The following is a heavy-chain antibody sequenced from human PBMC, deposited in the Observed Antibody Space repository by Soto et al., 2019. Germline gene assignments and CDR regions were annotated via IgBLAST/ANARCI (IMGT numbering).Heavy chain of an antibody. D-gene: IGHD3-10*01. CDR3: ARGRIIMVRGRNWFDP. V-gene: IGHV4-34*01. CDR1: GGSFSGYY. CDR2: INHSGST. Sequence: PSETLSLTCAVYGGSFSGYYWSWIRQPPGKGLEWIGEINHSGSTNYNPSLKSRVTISVDTSKNQFSLKLSSVTAADTAVYYCARGRIIMVRGRNWFDPWGQGTLVTVSS. J-gene: IGHJ5*02.